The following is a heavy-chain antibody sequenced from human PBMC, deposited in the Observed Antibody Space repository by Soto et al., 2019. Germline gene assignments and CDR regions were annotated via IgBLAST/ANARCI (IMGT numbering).Heavy chain of an antibody. Sequence: PGGSLRLSCASSGFTFRTFGMHWVRQAPGKGLEWVSVIWNDGSKKFYADSVKGRFTISRDNSNNTLYLQMDSLRPEDTAVYYCVTGKQNFFDYWGQGTLVTVSS. J-gene: IGHJ4*02. CDR3: VTGKQNFFDY. CDR1: GFTFRTFG. CDR2: IWNDGSKK. V-gene: IGHV3-33*01. D-gene: IGHD1-1*01.